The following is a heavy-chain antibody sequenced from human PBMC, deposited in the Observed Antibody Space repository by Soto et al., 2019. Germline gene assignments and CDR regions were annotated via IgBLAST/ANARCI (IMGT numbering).Heavy chain of an antibody. CDR3: ARKQETVKLDPRYYFDY. CDR1: GGSSSSGGYY. V-gene: IGHV4-31*03. Sequence: SETLSLTCTVSGGSSSSGGYYWIWIRQHPGKGLEWIGYIYYSGSTYYNPSLKSRVTISVDTSKNQFSLKLSSVTAADTAVYYCARKQETVKLDPRYYFDYWGQGPLVNVS. J-gene: IGHJ4*02. CDR2: IYYSGST. D-gene: IGHD1-1*01.